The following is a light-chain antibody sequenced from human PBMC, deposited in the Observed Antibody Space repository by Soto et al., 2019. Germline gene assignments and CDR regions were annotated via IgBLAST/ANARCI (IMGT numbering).Light chain of an antibody. CDR1: SSNIGAGYD. Sequence: QAVVTQPPSVSGAPGQRVTISCTGSSSNIGAGYDVHWYQQLPGTAPKFLIYANNNRPSGVPERFSGSKSGTSASLAITGLQATDEADYYCQSYDSSLRAYVFGTGTKLTVL. J-gene: IGLJ1*01. V-gene: IGLV1-40*01. CDR3: QSYDSSLRAYV. CDR2: ANN.